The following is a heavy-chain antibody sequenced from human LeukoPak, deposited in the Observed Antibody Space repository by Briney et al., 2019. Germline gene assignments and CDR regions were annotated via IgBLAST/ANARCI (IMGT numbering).Heavy chain of an antibody. CDR1: GYTFNNYA. Sequence: ASVKVSCKASGYTFNNYAISWVRQAPGQGLEWMGWISAYNGDTKFAQKFQGRVTMTTDTSTSTAYMELRSLRSDDTAVYYCASAPQQLASRVDFWGQGTLVTVSS. V-gene: IGHV1-18*01. CDR2: ISAYNGDT. CDR3: ASAPQQLASRVDF. D-gene: IGHD6-13*01. J-gene: IGHJ4*02.